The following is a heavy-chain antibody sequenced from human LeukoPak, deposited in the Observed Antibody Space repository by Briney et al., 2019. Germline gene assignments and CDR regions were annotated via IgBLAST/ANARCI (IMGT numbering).Heavy chain of an antibody. Sequence: GGSLSLSCAASGLTFSSYSMNWARKAQGKGLEWVSSISSSSSYIYYADSVKGRFTISRDNAKNSLYLQMNSLRAEDTAVYYCARRMSSVIAVEAFDIWGQGTMVTVSS. V-gene: IGHV3-21*01. CDR3: ARRMSSVIAVEAFDI. CDR2: ISSSSSYI. J-gene: IGHJ3*02. CDR1: GLTFSSYS. D-gene: IGHD6-19*01.